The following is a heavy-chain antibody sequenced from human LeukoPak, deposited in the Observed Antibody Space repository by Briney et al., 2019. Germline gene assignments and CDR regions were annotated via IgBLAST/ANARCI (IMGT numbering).Heavy chain of an antibody. CDR3: ARDNDDKYYFDY. Sequence: KPSETLSLTCTVSGYSISSGYYWGWIRQPAGKGLEWIGRIYTSGSTNYNPSLKSRVTISVDTSKNQFSLKLSSVTAADTAVYYCARDNDDKYYFDYWGQGTLVTVSS. CDR1: GYSISSGYY. CDR2: IYTSGST. V-gene: IGHV4-61*02. D-gene: IGHD1-1*01. J-gene: IGHJ4*02.